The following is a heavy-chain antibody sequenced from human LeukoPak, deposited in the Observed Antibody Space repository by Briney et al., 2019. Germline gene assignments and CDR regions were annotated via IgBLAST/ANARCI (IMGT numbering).Heavy chain of an antibody. CDR2: FHVTGGA. CDR1: GDAIKYY. Sequence: PSETLSLTCTVSGDAIKYYWSWIRQPAGKGLEWIGRFHVTGGADYNPSLSSRVTLSIGTSKSRLSLNLTSVTAADTAVYYCARETDLESPFTYSYMDVWGKGTTVTVSS. CDR3: ARETDLESPFTYSYMDV. J-gene: IGHJ6*03. V-gene: IGHV4-4*07.